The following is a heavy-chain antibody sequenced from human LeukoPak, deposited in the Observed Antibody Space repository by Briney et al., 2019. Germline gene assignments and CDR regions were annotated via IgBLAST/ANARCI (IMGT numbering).Heavy chain of an antibody. Sequence: ASVKVSCKASGYTFTGYYMHWVRQAPGQGLEWMGWINPNSGGTNYAQKFQGRVTMTRDTFISTAYMELSRLRSDDTAVYYCARSSGWKYNIDYWGQGTLVTVSS. D-gene: IGHD6-19*01. CDR3: ARSSGWKYNIDY. CDR2: INPNSGGT. V-gene: IGHV1-2*02. CDR1: GYTFTGYY. J-gene: IGHJ4*02.